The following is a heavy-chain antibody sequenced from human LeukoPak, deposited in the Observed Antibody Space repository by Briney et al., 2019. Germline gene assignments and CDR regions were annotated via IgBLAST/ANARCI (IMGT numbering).Heavy chain of an antibody. CDR1: GINLSQQW. CDR3: ARGGSGYSYGKIDS. V-gene: IGHV3-7*02. CDR2: IKQDGSET. Sequence: GSLRLSCAAPGINLSQQWMNRVRPASGKGPGWVANIKQDGSETYYVDSVKGRFTISRDNAKNSLYLQMNSLRDEDTAVYYCARGGSGYSYGKIDSWGQGILVTVSS. J-gene: IGHJ4*02. D-gene: IGHD5-18*01.